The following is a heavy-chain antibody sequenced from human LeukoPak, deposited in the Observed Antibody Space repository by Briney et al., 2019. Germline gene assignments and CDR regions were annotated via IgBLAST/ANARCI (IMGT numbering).Heavy chain of an antibody. V-gene: IGHV3-7*01. J-gene: IGHJ6*02. CDR3: ASVEEVPAYSAYYYGMDV. Sequence: PGGSLRLSCAASGFTFSSYWMSWVRQAPGKGLEWVANIKQDGSEKYYVDSVKGRFTISRDNAKNSLYLQMNSLRAEDTAVYYCASVEEVPAYSAYYYGMDVWGQGTTVTVSS. D-gene: IGHD2-2*01. CDR2: IKQDGSEK. CDR1: GFTFSSYW.